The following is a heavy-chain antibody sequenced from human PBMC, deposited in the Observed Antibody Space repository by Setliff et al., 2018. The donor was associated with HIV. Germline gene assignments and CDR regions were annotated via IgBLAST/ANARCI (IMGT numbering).Heavy chain of an antibody. CDR1: GGSISSDY. CDR2: VYHSGST. CDR3: ARLRSELGGFDY. D-gene: IGHD3-10*01. V-gene: IGHV4-59*08. Sequence: PSETLSLTCTVSGGSISSDYWSWIRQPPGKGLEWIGYVYHSGSTNYNPYLKSRVTIAVDTSKNQISMKLRPVTAADTAVYCCARLRSELGGFDYWGQGTLVTVSS. J-gene: IGHJ4*02.